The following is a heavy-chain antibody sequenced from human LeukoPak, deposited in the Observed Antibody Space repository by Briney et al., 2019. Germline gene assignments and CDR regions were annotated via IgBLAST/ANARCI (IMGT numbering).Heavy chain of an antibody. CDR3: ASSTRAVAGNFDY. J-gene: IGHJ4*02. CDR1: GFTFSSYA. D-gene: IGHD6-19*01. Sequence: GGSLRLSCAASGFTFSSYAMSRVRQAPGKGLEWVSAISGSGGSTYYADSVKGRFTISRDNSKNTLYLQMNSLRAEDTAVYSCASSTRAVAGNFDYWGQGTLVTVSS. V-gene: IGHV3-23*01. CDR2: ISGSGGST.